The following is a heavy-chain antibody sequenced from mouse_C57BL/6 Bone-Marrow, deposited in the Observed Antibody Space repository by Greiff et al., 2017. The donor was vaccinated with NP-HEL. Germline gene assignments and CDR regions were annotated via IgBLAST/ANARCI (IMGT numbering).Heavy chain of an antibody. V-gene: IGHV1-7*01. CDR1: GYTFTSYW. CDR3: ARPSAYSYYAMDY. D-gene: IGHD2-10*01. Sequence: QVQLKESGAELAKPGASVKLSCKASGYTFTSYWMHWVKQRPGQGLEWIGYINPSSGYTKYNQKFKDKATLTADKSSSTAYMQLSSLTYEDSAVYYCARPSAYSYYAMDYWGQGTSVTVSS. J-gene: IGHJ4*01. CDR2: INPSSGYT.